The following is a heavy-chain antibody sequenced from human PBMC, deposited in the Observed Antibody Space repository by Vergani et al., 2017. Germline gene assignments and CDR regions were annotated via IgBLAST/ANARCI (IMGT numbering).Heavy chain of an antibody. CDR1: GGTFSSYA. CDR2: SIPIFGTA. D-gene: IGHD2-2*01. Sequence: QVQLVQSGAEVKKPGSSVKVSCKASGGTFSSYAISWVRQAPGQGLEWMGGSIPIFGTANYAQKFQGRVTITADESTSTAYMELSSLRSEDTAVYYCARGEDCSSTSCYAGIWGFDIWGQGTMVTVSS. J-gene: IGHJ3*02. V-gene: IGHV1-69*01. CDR3: ARGEDCSSTSCYAGIWGFDI.